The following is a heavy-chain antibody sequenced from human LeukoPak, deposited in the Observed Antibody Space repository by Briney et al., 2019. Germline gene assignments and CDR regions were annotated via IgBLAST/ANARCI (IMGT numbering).Heavy chain of an antibody. CDR2: IIPIFGTA. Sequence: ASVKVSCKASGGTFSSYAISWVRQAPGQGLEWMGRIIPIFGTANYAQKFQGRVTITADESTSTAYMELSSLRSEDTAVYYCAVGRDGYNSRRYYFDYWGQGTLVTVSS. CDR3: AVGRDGYNSRRYYFDY. CDR1: GGTFSSYA. J-gene: IGHJ4*02. D-gene: IGHD5-24*01. V-gene: IGHV1-69*13.